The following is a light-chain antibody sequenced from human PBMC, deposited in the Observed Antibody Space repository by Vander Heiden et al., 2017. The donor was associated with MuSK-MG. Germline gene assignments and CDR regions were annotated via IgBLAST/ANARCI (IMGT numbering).Light chain of an antibody. Sequence: DIQLTQSPSTLPASVGDRVTITCRASQSISSWLAWYQQKPGKAPKLLMYKASTLESGVPSRFSGSGYGTEFTLTISSLQPDDFATYYCQQHNSYSPLTFGGGTKVEIK. CDR3: QQHNSYSPLT. CDR1: QSISSW. CDR2: KAS. J-gene: IGKJ4*01. V-gene: IGKV1-5*03.